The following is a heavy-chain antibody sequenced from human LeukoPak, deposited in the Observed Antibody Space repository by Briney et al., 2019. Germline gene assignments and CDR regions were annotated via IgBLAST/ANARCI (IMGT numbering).Heavy chain of an antibody. D-gene: IGHD2-2*01. CDR3: ARASRVSSTDAVR. J-gene: IGHJ4*02. Sequence: GGSLRLSCAASGLSFSSFAMSWVRQGPAGGLEWVSSIRGNGETFYADAVKGRYTLYSDSPRNMVYLQMNNLRVEDTAIYCARASRVSSTDAVRWGQGTLVTVS. CDR1: GLSFSSFA. V-gene: IGHV3-23*01. CDR2: IRGNGET.